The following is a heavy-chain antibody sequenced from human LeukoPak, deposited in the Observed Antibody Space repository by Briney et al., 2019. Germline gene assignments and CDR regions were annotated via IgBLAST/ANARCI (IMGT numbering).Heavy chain of an antibody. CDR2: INPNSGGT. Sequence: GASVKVSCKASGYTFTGYYIHWVRQAPGQGLEWMAWINPNSGGTKYAQKFQGRVSMTRDTSISTAYMELTGLTSDDTAVYYCARDDRASSWSWFAPWGQGTLVIVSP. J-gene: IGHJ5*02. D-gene: IGHD6-13*01. V-gene: IGHV1-2*02. CDR3: ARDDRASSWSWFAP. CDR1: GYTFTGYY.